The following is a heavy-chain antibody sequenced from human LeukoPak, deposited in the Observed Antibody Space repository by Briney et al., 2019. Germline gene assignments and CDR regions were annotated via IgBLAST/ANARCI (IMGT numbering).Heavy chain of an antibody. Sequence: GGSLRLSCVGSGFTFSNYGIHWVRQAPGKGLEWVTAISYDGSLKYYADSVRGRFTISRDNSKNTLYLQINSLRTDDTAVYYCARVSLERQLWLPFDYWGQGTLVTVSS. CDR3: ARVSLERQLWLPFDY. CDR2: ISYDGSLK. J-gene: IGHJ4*02. V-gene: IGHV3-30*03. CDR1: GFTFSNYG. D-gene: IGHD5-18*01.